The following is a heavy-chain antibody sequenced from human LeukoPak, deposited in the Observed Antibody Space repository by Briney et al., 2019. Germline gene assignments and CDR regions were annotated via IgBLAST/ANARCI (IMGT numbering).Heavy chain of an antibody. V-gene: IGHV4-30-2*01. J-gene: IGHJ5*02. Sequence: SETLSLTCTVSGGSISSGGYYWSWIRQPPGKGLEWIGYIYHSGSTYYNPSLKSRVTISVDRSKNQFSLKLSSVTAADTALYYCARGLEVNLSLDPWGQGTLVTVSS. CDR3: ARGLEVNLSLDP. CDR1: GGSISSGGYY. CDR2: IYHSGST. D-gene: IGHD2-21*01.